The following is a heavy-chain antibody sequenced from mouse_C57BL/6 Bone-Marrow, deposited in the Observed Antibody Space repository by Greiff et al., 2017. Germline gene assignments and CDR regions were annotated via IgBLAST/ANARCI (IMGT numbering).Heavy chain of an antibody. CDR1: GYTFTSYW. V-gene: IGHV1-74*01. CDR3: AIGTGGAY. Sequence: QVQLQQPGAELVQPGASVKVSCKASGYTFTSYWMHWVKQRPGQGLEWIGRINPSDSDTNYNQKFKGKATLTVDKSSSTAYMQLSSLTSEASAVYYCAIGTGGAYWGQGTLVTVSA. J-gene: IGHJ3*01. CDR2: INPSDSDT.